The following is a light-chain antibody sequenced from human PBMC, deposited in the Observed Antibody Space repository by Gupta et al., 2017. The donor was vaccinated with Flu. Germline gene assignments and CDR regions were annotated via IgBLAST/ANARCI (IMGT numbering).Light chain of an antibody. CDR2: AIS. V-gene: IGLV2-14*01. CDR3: SSSGSSSTRV. CDR1: SSDVGRYAY. Sequence: QSALTQPAPVSASPRQSITIPRTGTSSDVGRYAYVVCCQQHPRKAPTLMILAISNRPSGVSNRLSGSKSGNTASLLTTGVQAEDDADDYCSSSGSSSTRVFGGGTKLTVL. J-gene: IGLJ2*01.